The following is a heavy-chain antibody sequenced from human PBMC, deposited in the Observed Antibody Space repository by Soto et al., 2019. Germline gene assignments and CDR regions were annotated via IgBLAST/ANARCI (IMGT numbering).Heavy chain of an antibody. CDR2: ISSSSSYI. Sequence: GGSLRLSCAASGCTFSSYSMNWVRQAPGKGLEWVSSISSSSSYIYYADSVKGRFTISRDNAKNSLYLQMNSLRAEDTAVYYCARDYSGYSYGSYFDYWGQGTLVTVSS. CDR3: ARDYSGYSYGSYFDY. V-gene: IGHV3-21*01. CDR1: GCTFSSYS. D-gene: IGHD5-18*01. J-gene: IGHJ4*02.